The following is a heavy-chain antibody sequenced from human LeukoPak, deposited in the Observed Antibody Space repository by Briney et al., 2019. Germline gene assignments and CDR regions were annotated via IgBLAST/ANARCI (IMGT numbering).Heavy chain of an antibody. CDR3: ARDPSMVRGNYYYYGMDV. D-gene: IGHD3-10*01. CDR1: GFTFSSYS. CDR2: INSSSSTI. Sequence: GGSLRLSCAASGFTFSSYSMNWVRQAPGKGLEWVSYINSSSSTIYYADSVKGRFTISRDNAKNSLYLQMNSLRAEDTAVYYCARDPSMVRGNYYYYGMDVWGQGTTVTVSS. J-gene: IGHJ6*02. V-gene: IGHV3-48*01.